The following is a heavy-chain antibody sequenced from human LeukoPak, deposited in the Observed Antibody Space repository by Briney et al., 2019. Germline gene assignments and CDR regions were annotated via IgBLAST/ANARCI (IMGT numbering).Heavy chain of an antibody. CDR3: ARDQNYYGSGSHYNVDY. CDR2: INPKNGGT. CDR1: AYTFTDYY. Sequence: GASVKVSCKASAYTFTDYYIHWVRQAPGQGVEWMGWINPKNGGTNYAQNFKGRVTMTRDTSISTDYMELSRLRSDDTAVYYCARDQNYYGSGSHYNVDYWGRGTLVTVSS. V-gene: IGHV1-2*02. J-gene: IGHJ4*02. D-gene: IGHD3-10*01.